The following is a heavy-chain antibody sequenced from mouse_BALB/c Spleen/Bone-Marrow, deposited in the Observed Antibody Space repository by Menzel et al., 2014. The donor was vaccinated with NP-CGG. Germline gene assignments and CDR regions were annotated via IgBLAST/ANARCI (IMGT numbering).Heavy chain of an antibody. CDR2: IWGDGST. J-gene: IGHJ3*01. D-gene: IGHD3-3*01. V-gene: IGHV2-3*01. CDR3: RGGPWFAY. CDR1: GFSLXSYG. Sequence: VKVVESGPGLVAPSQSLSITCTVSGFSLXSYGVSWVRQPPGKGLEWLGVIWGDGSTNYHSAFISRLSISKDNSKSQVFLKLNSLQTDDTATYYCRGGPWFAYWGQGTLVTVSA.